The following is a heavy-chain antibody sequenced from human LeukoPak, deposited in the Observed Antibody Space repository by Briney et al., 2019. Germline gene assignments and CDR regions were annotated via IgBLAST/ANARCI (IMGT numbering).Heavy chain of an antibody. Sequence: ASLKVSCKASGYTFTSYDINWVRQATGQGLEWMGWMIPNRGNTGYAQKFQGRVTMTRSTSINTAHMELSSLGSEDTAVYFCAIGPNYAFWSGSYYYYMDVWGKGTTVTVSS. J-gene: IGHJ6*03. V-gene: IGHV1-8*01. D-gene: IGHD3-3*01. CDR3: AIGPNYAFWSGSYYYYMDV. CDR2: MIPNRGNT. CDR1: GYTFTSYD.